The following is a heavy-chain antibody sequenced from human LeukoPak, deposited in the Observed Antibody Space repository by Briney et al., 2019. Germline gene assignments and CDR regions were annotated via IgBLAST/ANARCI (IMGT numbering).Heavy chain of an antibody. CDR3: ASFRDYSNCN. J-gene: IGHJ4*02. CDR2: ISSRSSYI. D-gene: IGHD4-11*01. V-gene: IGHV3-21*01. Sequence: GGSLRHSCAASGFTFSSYSMNWVRQAPGKGLEWVSFISSRSSYIYYADSVKGRFTISRDNANNSLYLHMNSLRAEDTAVYYCASFRDYSNCNWGQGTLVTVSS. CDR1: GFTFSSYS.